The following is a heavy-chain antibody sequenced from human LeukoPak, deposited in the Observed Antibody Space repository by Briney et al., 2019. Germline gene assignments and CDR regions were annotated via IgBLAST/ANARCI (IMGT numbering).Heavy chain of an antibody. V-gene: IGHV4-59*08. J-gene: IGHJ5*02. CDR1: GGSISSYY. CDR2: IYCSGST. CDR3: ARLQWRFDP. D-gene: IGHD6-19*01. Sequence: SETLSLTCTVSGGSISSYYWSWIRQPPGKGLEWIGYIYCSGSTNYNPSLKSRVTISVDTSKNRFSLKLSSVTAADTAVYYCARLQWRFDPWGQGTLVTVSS.